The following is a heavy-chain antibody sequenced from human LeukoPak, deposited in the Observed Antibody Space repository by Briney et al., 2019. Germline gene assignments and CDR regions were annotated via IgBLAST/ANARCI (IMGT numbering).Heavy chain of an antibody. CDR3: ATWCGSSNCYIGPDFDN. CDR1: GFTFSRYA. CDR2: ISYDGSNK. J-gene: IGHJ4*02. Sequence: PGGSLRLSCAATGFTFSRYAMHWVRQAPGKGLEWVAVISYDGSNKFYADSVKGLFTISRENSKNTLYLQMNSLRAEDTAVYYCATWCGSSNCYIGPDFDNWGQGTLVTVSS. D-gene: IGHD2-2*02. V-gene: IGHV3-30-3*01.